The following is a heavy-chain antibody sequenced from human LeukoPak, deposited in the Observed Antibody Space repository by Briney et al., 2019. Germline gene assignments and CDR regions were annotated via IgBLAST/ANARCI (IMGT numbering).Heavy chain of an antibody. D-gene: IGHD2-2*01. CDR3: ARAPIVVVPAAMSADCSGGSCYYYYYYMDV. Sequence: PSETLSLTCTVSGGSITNYYWSWIRQPPGRGLEWIGFSYYNGNTNYNPSLKSRVTISVDMSKNQFSLSLRSVTAADTAVYYCARAPIVVVPAAMSADCSGGSCYYYYYYMDVWGKGTTVTVSS. J-gene: IGHJ6*03. CDR1: GGSITNYY. CDR2: SYYNGNT. V-gene: IGHV4-59*08.